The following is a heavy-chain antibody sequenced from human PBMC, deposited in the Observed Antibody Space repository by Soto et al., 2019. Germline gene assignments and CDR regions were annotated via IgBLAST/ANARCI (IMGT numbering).Heavy chain of an antibody. CDR2: IIPIFGTA. CDR3: ARGRIVATILYYYYGMDV. D-gene: IGHD5-12*01. J-gene: IGHJ6*01. V-gene: IGHV1-69*06. CDR1: GGTFSSYA. Sequence: SVKVSCKASGGTFSSYAISWERQAPGQGLEWMGGIIPIFGTANYAQKFQGRVTITADKSTSTAYMELSSLRSEDTAVYYCARGRIVATILYYYYGMDVWGQGTTVTVAS.